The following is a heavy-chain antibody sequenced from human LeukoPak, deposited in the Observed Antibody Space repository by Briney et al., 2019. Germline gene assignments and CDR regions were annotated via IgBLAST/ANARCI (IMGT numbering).Heavy chain of an antibody. CDR2: IYYSGTT. J-gene: IGHJ5*01. CDR3: TKTSGGGGHDS. CDR1: GGSFNDYY. V-gene: IGHV4-39*01. D-gene: IGHD6-19*01. Sequence: PSETLSLTCTVSGGSFNDYYWGWIRQPPGKGLEWIGSIYYSGTTFYNPSLKNRVTISMDTSANQFSLKLTSMTAADSAFYYCTKTSGGGGHDSWGQGILVTVSS.